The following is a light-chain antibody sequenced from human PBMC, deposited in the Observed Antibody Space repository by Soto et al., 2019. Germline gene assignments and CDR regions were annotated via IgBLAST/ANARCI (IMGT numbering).Light chain of an antibody. CDR1: QSVSSIY. CDR2: GAS. CDR3: QQYGSSPQPIT. J-gene: IGKJ5*01. Sequence: EIVLTQSPGTLSLSPGERATLSCRASQSVSSIYLAWYQQKPGQAPRLLIYGASSRATGIPDRFSGSGSGTVFTLTISRLEPEDFAVYYCQQYGSSPQPITFGQGTRLEIK. V-gene: IGKV3-20*01.